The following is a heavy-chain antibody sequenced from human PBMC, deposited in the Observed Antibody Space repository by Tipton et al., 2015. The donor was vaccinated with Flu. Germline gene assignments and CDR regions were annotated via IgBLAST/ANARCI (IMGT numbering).Heavy chain of an antibody. J-gene: IGHJ3*02. CDR1: GFTLRSHS. CDR3: ARDLVNAFDM. V-gene: IGHV3-21*06. D-gene: IGHD4-23*01. Sequence: SLRLSCLASGFTLRSHSMNWVRQAPGKGLEWLSSISGSGFYINYADSGKGRFTISRDDAKNSVYLEMNSLRGEDTAVYYCARDLVNAFDMWGQGTMVTVSA. CDR2: ISGSGFYI.